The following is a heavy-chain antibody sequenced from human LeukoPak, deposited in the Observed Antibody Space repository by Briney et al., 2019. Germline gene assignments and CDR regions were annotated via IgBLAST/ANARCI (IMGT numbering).Heavy chain of an antibody. J-gene: IGHJ6*02. V-gene: IGHV3-30*18. CDR1: GFTFSSYA. CDR3: AKDAGTAMVTYYYYYGMDV. CDR2: ISYDGSNK. D-gene: IGHD5-18*01. Sequence: GGSLRLSCAASGFTFSSYAMSWVRQAPGKGLEWVAVISYDGSNKYYADSVKGRFTISRDNSKNTLYLQMNSLRAEDTAVYYCAKDAGTAMVTYYYYYGMDVWGQGTTVTVSS.